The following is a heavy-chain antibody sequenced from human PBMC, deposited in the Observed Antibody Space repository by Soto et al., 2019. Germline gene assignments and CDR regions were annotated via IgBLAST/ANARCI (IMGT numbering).Heavy chain of an antibody. CDR3: ARIVQVVVAATSNWFDP. Sequence: SETLSLTCAVYGGSFSGYYWSWIRQPPGKGLEWIGEINHSGSTNYNPSLKSRVTISVDTSKNQFSLKLSSVTAADTAVYYCARIVQVVVAATSNWFDPWGQGTLVTVSS. J-gene: IGHJ5*02. CDR2: INHSGST. CDR1: GGSFSGYY. D-gene: IGHD2-15*01. V-gene: IGHV4-34*01.